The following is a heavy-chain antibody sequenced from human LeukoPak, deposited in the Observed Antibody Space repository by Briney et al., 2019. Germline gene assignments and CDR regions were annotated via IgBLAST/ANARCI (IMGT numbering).Heavy chain of an antibody. Sequence: SETLSLTCTVSGGSISSGDYYWSWIRQPPGKGLEWIGYIYYSGSTYYNPSLKSRVTISVDTSKNQFSLKLSSVTAADTAVYYCARGPTYYYDRNFQHWGQGTLVTVSS. CDR2: IYYSGST. V-gene: IGHV4-30-4*08. CDR3: ARGPTYYYDRNFQH. J-gene: IGHJ1*01. CDR1: GGSISSGDYY. D-gene: IGHD3-22*01.